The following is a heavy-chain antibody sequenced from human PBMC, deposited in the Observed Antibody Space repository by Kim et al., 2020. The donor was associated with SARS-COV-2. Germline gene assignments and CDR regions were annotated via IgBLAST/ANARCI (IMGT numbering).Heavy chain of an antibody. V-gene: IGHV4-39*01. CDR3: ARPIIAAAGPFDY. CDR1: GGSISSSSYY. J-gene: IGHJ4*02. CDR2: IYYSGST. Sequence: SETLSLTCTVSGGSISSSSYYWGWIRQPPGKGLEWIGSIYYSGSTYYNPSLKSRVTISVDTSKNQFSLKLSSVTAADTAVYYCARPIIAAAGPFDYWGQGTLVTVSS. D-gene: IGHD6-13*01.